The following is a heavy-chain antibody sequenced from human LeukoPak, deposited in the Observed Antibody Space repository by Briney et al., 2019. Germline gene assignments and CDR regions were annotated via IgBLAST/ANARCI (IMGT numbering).Heavy chain of an antibody. CDR2: ISGSGGST. D-gene: IGHD3-10*01. CDR3: AKDLEGNGSGGL. Sequence: GGSLRLSCAASGFTFSSYAMSWVRQAPGKGLEWVSAISGSGGSTYYADSVKGRFTISRDNPKNTLYLQMNSLRAEDTAVYYCAKDLEGNGSGGLWGQGTLVTVSS. V-gene: IGHV3-23*01. CDR1: GFTFSSYA. J-gene: IGHJ4*02.